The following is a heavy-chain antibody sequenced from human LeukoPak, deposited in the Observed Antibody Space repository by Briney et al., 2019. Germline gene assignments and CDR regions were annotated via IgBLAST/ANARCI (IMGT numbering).Heavy chain of an antibody. V-gene: IGHV1-3*01. CDR2: INAGNGNT. CDR1: GYTFTSYA. CDR3: ARFNLGPQWLVQEEWFDP. Sequence: ASVKVSCKASGYTFTSYAMHWVRQAPGQRLEWMGWINAGNGNTKYSQKFQGRVTITRDTSASTAYMELSSLRSEDTAVYYCARFNLGPQWLVQEEWFDPWGQGTLVTVSS. D-gene: IGHD6-19*01. J-gene: IGHJ5*02.